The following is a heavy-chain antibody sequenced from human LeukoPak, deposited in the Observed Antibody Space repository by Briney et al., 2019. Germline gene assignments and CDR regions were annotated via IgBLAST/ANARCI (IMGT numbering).Heavy chain of an antibody. J-gene: IGHJ2*01. D-gene: IGHD3-10*01. CDR1: GFTFSSYG. CDR2: ISYDGSNK. Sequence: GGSLRLSCAASGFTFSSYGMHWVRQAPGKGLEWVAVISYDGSNKYDADSVKGRFTISRDNSKNTLYLQMNRLRVEDTAVYYCAKSSLRGHSLWYFDLWGRGTPVTVSS. CDR3: AKSSLRGHSLWYFDL. V-gene: IGHV3-30*18.